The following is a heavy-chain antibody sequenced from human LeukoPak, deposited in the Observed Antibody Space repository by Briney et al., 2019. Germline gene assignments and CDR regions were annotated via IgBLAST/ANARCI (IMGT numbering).Heavy chain of an antibody. D-gene: IGHD1-26*01. V-gene: IGHV3-23*01. CDR2: ITPSGDGT. CDR3: AKDSPVATW. Sequence: GGALRLSCAASGFTFSNPAKSWVRQAPGRGLEWVSSITPSGDGTYYAASVKGRFTISRDNSKNTLYLQMDSLRADDTAKYYCAKDSPVATWWGQGTLVTVSS. J-gene: IGHJ4*02. CDR1: GFTFSNPA.